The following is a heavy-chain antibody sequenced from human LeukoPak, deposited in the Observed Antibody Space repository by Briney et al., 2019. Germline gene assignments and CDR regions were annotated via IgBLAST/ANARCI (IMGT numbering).Heavy chain of an antibody. Sequence: GGSLRLSCAASGFTFSSYWMNWARQAPGKGLEWVASINHNGNVNNYVDSVKGRFTISRDNAKNSLYLQMNSLRAEDTAVYYCARDYGDYNDAFDIWGQGTMVTVSS. V-gene: IGHV3-7*01. CDR2: INHNGNVN. J-gene: IGHJ3*02. CDR3: ARDYGDYNDAFDI. D-gene: IGHD4-17*01. CDR1: GFTFSSYW.